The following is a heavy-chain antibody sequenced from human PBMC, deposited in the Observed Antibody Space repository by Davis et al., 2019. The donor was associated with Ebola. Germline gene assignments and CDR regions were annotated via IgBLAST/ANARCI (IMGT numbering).Heavy chain of an antibody. Sequence: MPSETLSLTCTVSGGSISSGGYYWSWIRQHPGQGLEWIGYIYYSGSTYYNPSLKSRLTISVDTSKNQFSLKLSYVTAADTAVYYCARGRWYCSGGSCYGRSYFDYWGQGTLVTVSS. CDR3: ARGRWYCSGGSCYGRSYFDY. V-gene: IGHV4-31*03. CDR2: IYYSGST. D-gene: IGHD2-15*01. J-gene: IGHJ4*02. CDR1: GGSISSGGYY.